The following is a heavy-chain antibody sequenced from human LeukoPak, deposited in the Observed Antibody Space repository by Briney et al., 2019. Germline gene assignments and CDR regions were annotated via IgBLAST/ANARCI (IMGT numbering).Heavy chain of an antibody. CDR2: IWYDGSNK. CDR1: GFTFSSYG. D-gene: IGHD3-22*01. Sequence: QSGGSLRLSCAASGFTFSSYGMHWVRQAPGKGLEWVAVIWYDGSNKYHADSVKGRFTISRDNSKNTLFLQMNSLRAEDSAVYYCATDREGDPSAYYLVGGQGTLITVSS. CDR3: ATDREGDPSAYYLV. V-gene: IGHV3-33*01. J-gene: IGHJ4*02.